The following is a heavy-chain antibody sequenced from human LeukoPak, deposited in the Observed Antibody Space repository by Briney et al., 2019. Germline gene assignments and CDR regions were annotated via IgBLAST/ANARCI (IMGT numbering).Heavy chain of an antibody. Sequence: GGSLRLSCAASGFTFSSYAMSWVRQAPGKGLEWVSTISGSRTYYADSVKGRFTISRDNSKNTLYLQMNSLRAEDTAVYYCAIHHFLEWLGGPWRQGTLVTVSS. CDR2: ISGSRT. D-gene: IGHD3-3*01. CDR3: AIHHFLEWLGGP. CDR1: GFTFSSYA. V-gene: IGHV3-23*01. J-gene: IGHJ5*02.